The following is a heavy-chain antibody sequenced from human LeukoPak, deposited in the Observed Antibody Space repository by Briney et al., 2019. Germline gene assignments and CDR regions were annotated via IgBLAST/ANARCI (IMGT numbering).Heavy chain of an antibody. CDR3: ATDQRYAFDY. CDR2: IRTTAEGAKYA. Sequence: GGSLRLSCAASGFTVSSNYMTWVRQAPGKGLEWISNIRTTAEGAKYAYYADSVKGRVTISRDDGKNTLYLHMNSLRDDDTAVYYCATDQRYAFDYWGRGILVTVSS. D-gene: IGHD3-9*01. V-gene: IGHV3-48*02. CDR1: GFTVSSNY. J-gene: IGHJ4*02.